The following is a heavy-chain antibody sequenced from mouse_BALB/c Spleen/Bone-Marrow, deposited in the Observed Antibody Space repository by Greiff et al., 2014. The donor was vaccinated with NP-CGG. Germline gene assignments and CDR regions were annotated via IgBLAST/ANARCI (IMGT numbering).Heavy chain of an antibody. CDR2: ISDGGGYT. J-gene: IGHJ4*01. CDR3: ARSGERYGAMDY. Sequence: EVKLMESGGGLVNPGGSLKLSCAASGFTFSDYYMYWVRQTPEKRLEWVATISDGGGYTYYPDSVWGRFTISRDNAKNNLYLQMSSLKSEDTAMYYCARSGERYGAMDYWGQGTSVTVFS. V-gene: IGHV5-4*02. CDR1: GFTFSDYY. D-gene: IGHD2-10*02.